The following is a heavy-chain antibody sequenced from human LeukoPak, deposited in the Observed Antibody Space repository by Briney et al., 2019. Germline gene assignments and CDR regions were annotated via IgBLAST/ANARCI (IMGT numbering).Heavy chain of an antibody. D-gene: IGHD3-22*01. CDR1: GFTFNYYA. Sequence: PGGSLRLSCAASGFTFNYYALHWVRQAPGKGLEWVAVISYGGSNKYYADSVKGRFTISRDNSKNTLYLQMNSLRAEDTAVYYCARDYDSSGPNDYWGQGTLVTVSS. CDR2: ISYGGSNK. CDR3: ARDYDSSGPNDY. V-gene: IGHV3-30-3*01. J-gene: IGHJ4*02.